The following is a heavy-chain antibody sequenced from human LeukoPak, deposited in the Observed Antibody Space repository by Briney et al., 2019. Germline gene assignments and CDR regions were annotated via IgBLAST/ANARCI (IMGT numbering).Heavy chain of an antibody. V-gene: IGHV5-51*01. CDR3: ASHNWHVSPYYSGMDV. CDR1: GYSFTSYL. J-gene: IGHJ6*02. CDR2: IYPGDSDT. Sequence: GESLKISCKGSGYSFTSYLIGWVRQMPGKGLEWMGIIYPGDSDTRYSPSFQGQVTIRADKYISTAYLQWSSLNASDTAMYYCASHNWHVSPYYSGMDVWGQGTTVTVSS. D-gene: IGHD1-20*01.